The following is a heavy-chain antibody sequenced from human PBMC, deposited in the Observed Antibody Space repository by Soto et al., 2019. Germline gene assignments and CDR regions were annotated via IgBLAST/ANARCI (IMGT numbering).Heavy chain of an antibody. V-gene: IGHV3-53*02. J-gene: IGHJ3*02. CDR3: ARRGAGLDAFDI. CDR2: IYSGGST. Sequence: EVQLVETGGGLIQPGGSLRLSCAASGFTVSSNFMSWVRQAPGKGREWVSLIYSGGSTYYADSVKGRFTISRDNSKNTLYLQMNSLRAEDTAVYYCARRGAGLDAFDIWGQGTMVTVSS. CDR1: GFTVSSNF. D-gene: IGHD1-26*01.